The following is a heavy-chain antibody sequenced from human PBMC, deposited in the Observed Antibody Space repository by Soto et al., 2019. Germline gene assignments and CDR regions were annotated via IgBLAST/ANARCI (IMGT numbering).Heavy chain of an antibody. V-gene: IGHV3-30-3*01. CDR2: ISYDGSNK. CDR3: AKDLVYYDSGSPPPGAYYYGMDV. CDR1: GFTFSSYA. J-gene: IGHJ6*02. Sequence: GGSLRLSCAASGFTFSSYAMHWVRQAPGKGLEWVAVISYDGSNKYYADSVKGRFTISRDNSKNTLYLQMNSLRAEDTAVYYCAKDLVYYDSGSPPPGAYYYGMDVWGQGTTVTVS. D-gene: IGHD3-10*01.